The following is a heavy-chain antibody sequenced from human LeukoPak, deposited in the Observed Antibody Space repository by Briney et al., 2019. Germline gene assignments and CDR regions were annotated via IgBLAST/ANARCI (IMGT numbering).Heavy chain of an antibody. V-gene: IGHV3-21*01. CDR1: GFTFSSCG. J-gene: IGHJ4*02. Sequence: PGGSLRLSCAASGFTFSSCGFNWVRQAPGKGLEWVSSIGPTGTDRYYADSVRGRFTIARDNAKNSMYLQMDSLRDEDTAVYYCATETIGRHYDYWGQGTLLTVSS. CDR3: ATETIGRHYDY. D-gene: IGHD1-14*01. CDR2: IGPTGTDR.